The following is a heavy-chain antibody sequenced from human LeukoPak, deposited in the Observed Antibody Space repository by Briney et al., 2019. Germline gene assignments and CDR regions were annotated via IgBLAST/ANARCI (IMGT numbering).Heavy chain of an antibody. J-gene: IGHJ4*02. CDR1: GSTFSSYS. D-gene: IGHD3-22*01. V-gene: IGHV3-21*01. Sequence: GGSLRLSCAASGSTFSSYSMNWVRQAPGKGLEWVSSISSSSSYIYYADSVKGRFTISRDNAKNSLYLQMNSLRAEDTAVYYCAREWGDYYDSSGYPLPDYWGQGTLVTVSS. CDR2: ISSSSSYI. CDR3: AREWGDYYDSSGYPLPDY.